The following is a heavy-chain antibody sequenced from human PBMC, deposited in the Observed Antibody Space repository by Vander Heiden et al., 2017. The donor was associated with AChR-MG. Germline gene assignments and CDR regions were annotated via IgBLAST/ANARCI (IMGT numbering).Heavy chain of an antibody. D-gene: IGHD3-22*01. V-gene: IGHV3-33*01. CDR1: GFTFSSYG. J-gene: IGHJ4*02. CDR3: ARDGAGITMRVVVESHFDY. Sequence: QVQLVESGGGVVQPGRSLRLSCAASGFTFSSYGMHWVRQAPGKGLEWVAVIWYDGSNKYYADSVKGRFTISRDNSKNTLYLQMNSLRAEDTAVYYCARDGAGITMRVVVESHFDYWGQGTLVTVSS. CDR2: IWYDGSNK.